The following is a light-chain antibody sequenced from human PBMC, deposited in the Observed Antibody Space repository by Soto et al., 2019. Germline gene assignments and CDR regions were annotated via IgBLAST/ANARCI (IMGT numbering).Light chain of an antibody. CDR1: ISDVGSYKF. CDR2: EGS. V-gene: IGLV2-23*03. J-gene: IGLJ1*01. Sequence: QSALTHPASVSRSPGQSITISFTGTISDVGSYKFVSWYQQYPGKAQKLMIYEGSKRPSGVSDRFSGSKSGKTASLTISGLQAEDEADYFCCSYAGGSNVFGTGTKVPVL. CDR3: CSYAGGSNV.